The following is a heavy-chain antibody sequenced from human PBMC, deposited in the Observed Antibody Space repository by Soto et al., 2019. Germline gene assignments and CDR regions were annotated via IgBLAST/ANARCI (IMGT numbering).Heavy chain of an antibody. CDR3: ARGVDLLLWFGELLSAAFYFDY. CDR2: INHSGST. CDR1: GGSFSGYY. D-gene: IGHD3-10*01. J-gene: IGHJ4*02. V-gene: IGHV4-34*01. Sequence: SETLSLTCAVYGGSFSGYYWSRIRQPPGKGLEWIGEINHSGSTNYNPSLKSRVTISVDTSKNQFSLKLSSVTAADTAVYYCARGVDLLLWFGELLSAAFYFDYWGQGTLVTVSS.